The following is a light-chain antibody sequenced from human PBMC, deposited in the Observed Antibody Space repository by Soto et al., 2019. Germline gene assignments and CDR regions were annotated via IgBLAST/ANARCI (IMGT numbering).Light chain of an antibody. CDR1: SSDVGGYNY. CDR2: DVS. J-gene: IGLJ1*01. Sequence: QSALTQARSVSGSSGQSVTNSCTGTSSDVGGYNYVSWYQQHPGKAPKPMIYDVSKRPSGVPDRFSGSKSGNTASLTSSGLQAEDEADYYCCSFAGSYTFRYVFGSGTKLTVL. V-gene: IGLV2-11*01. CDR3: CSFAGSYTFRYV.